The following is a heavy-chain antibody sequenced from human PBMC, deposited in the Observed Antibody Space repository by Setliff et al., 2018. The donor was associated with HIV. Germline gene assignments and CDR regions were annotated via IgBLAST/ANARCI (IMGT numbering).Heavy chain of an antibody. J-gene: IGHJ4*02. Sequence: HPGGSLRLSCAASGFTFSSYWINWVRQAPGKGLEWVAYIKQDGGVKYYVDSLKGRFSISRDNAKNSLYLQMNSLRAEDTAVYYCARVGYSGWPLEDWGQGTLVTV. V-gene: IGHV3-7*03. CDR2: IKQDGGVK. CDR1: GFTFSSYW. D-gene: IGHD5-12*01. CDR3: ARVGYSGWPLED.